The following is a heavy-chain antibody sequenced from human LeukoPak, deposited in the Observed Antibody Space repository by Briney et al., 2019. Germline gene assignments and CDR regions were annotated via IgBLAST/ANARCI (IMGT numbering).Heavy chain of an antibody. V-gene: IGHV1-18*01. J-gene: IGHJ4*02. D-gene: IGHD5-18*01. Sequence: ASVKVSCKASGYTFTSYGISWVRQAPGQGLEWLGWISAYNGNTNYAQKLQGRVTMTTDTSTSTAYMELRSLRSDDTAVYYCARGLTRGYSYGYSGYWGQGTLVTVSS. CDR3: ARGLTRGYSYGYSGY. CDR1: GYTFTSYG. CDR2: ISAYNGNT.